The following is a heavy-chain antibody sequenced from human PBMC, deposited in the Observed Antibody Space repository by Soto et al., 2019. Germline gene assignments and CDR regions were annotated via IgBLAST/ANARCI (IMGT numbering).Heavy chain of an antibody. J-gene: IGHJ4*02. V-gene: IGHV1-69*06. D-gene: IGHD7-27*01. Sequence: QVQLVQSGAEVKKPGSSVKVSCEASGGTFSGHAISWVRQAPGQGPEWMGGLSPHFGTTQHAQNFQDRLTITADKSTSTAYMELTSLRFEDTAIYYCARGPNWGYRFDSWGQGTLVTVSS. CDR3: ARGPNWGYRFDS. CDR2: LSPHFGTT. CDR1: GGTFSGHA.